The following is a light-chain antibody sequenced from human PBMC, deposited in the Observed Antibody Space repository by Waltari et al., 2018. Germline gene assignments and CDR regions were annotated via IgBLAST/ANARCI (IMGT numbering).Light chain of an antibody. CDR3: SSYAGSSKGV. V-gene: IGLV2-23*02. Sequence: QSALTPPASVSGSPGQSITIPCTGNSSDGWNYKRVSLYQKHPGKAPKLMIYAVSKRPSGVSDRFSGSKSGDMASLTISGLQPEDEAEYFCSSYAGSSKGVFGGGTKVTVL. CDR2: AVS. CDR1: SSDGWNYKR. J-gene: IGLJ2*01.